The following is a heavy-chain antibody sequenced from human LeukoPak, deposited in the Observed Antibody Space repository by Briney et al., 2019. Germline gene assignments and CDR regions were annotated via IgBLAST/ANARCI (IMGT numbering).Heavy chain of an antibody. CDR3: ARGVSGSYYAFDI. V-gene: IGHV4-4*02. Sequence: SETLSLTCAVSGGSISSSNWWSWVRQPPGKGLEWIGEIYHSGSTNYNPSLKSRVTISVDTSKNQFSLKLSSVTAADTAVYYCARGVSGSYYAFDIWGQGTMVTVSS. CDR1: GGSISSSNW. D-gene: IGHD1-26*01. CDR2: IYHSGST. J-gene: IGHJ3*02.